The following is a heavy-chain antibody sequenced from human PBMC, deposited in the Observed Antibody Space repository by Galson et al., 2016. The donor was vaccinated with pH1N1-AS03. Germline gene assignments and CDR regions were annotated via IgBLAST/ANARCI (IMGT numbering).Heavy chain of an antibody. J-gene: IGHJ4*02. V-gene: IGHV4-59*01. CDR1: GASFSNYY. CDR3: ARAGPSGYADFDY. D-gene: IGHD3-22*01. Sequence: ETLSLTCTISGASFSNYYWSWIRETPGRGLEWIGYIYYTGNTKNNPSLESRVIISLDTSKNQFSLTLKSVTAADTAVYYCARAGPSGYADFDYWSQGILVTVSS. CDR2: IYYTGNT.